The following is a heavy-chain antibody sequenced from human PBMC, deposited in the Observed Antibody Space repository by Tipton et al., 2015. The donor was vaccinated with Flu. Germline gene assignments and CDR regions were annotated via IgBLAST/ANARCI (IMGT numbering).Heavy chain of an antibody. CDR2: VNYGGGT. CDR3: ATRRDYYDSSEFDY. CDR1: GGSIRSNNYN. Sequence: LRLSCTVSGGSIRSNNYNWGWLRQPPGKGLEWIGSVNYGGGTSYNPSLESRLTISLDTPKNHFSLRLSSVTAADTAVYYCATRRDYYDSSEFDYWGQGALVTVPS. D-gene: IGHD3-22*01. J-gene: IGHJ4*02. V-gene: IGHV4-39*07.